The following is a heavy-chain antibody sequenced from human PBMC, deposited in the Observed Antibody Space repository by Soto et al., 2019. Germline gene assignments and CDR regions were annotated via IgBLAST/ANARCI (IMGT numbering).Heavy chain of an antibody. V-gene: IGHV1-2*04. CDR2: INPNSGGT. D-gene: IGHD6-6*01. Sequence: ASVKVSCKASGYTFTGYYMHWVRQAPGQGLEWMGWINPNSGGTNYAQKFQGWVTMTRDTSISTAYMELSRLRSEDTAVYYCARDRGAQLVGDYVMAVWGQGTTVTVSS. J-gene: IGHJ6*02. CDR3: ARDRGAQLVGDYVMAV. CDR1: GYTFTGYY.